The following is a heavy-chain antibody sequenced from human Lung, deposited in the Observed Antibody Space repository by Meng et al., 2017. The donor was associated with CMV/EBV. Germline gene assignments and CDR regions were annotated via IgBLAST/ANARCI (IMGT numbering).Heavy chain of an antibody. Sequence: VEVGGSGGGGGPSWGVLRLSCAASGFTFSSYGMHWVRQAPGKGLEWVAFIRYDGSNKYYADSVKGRFTISRDNSKNTLYLQMNSLRAEDTAVYYCAKDYYGSGSYFLSWGQGTLVTVSS. D-gene: IGHD3-10*01. V-gene: IGHV3-30*02. CDR2: IRYDGSNK. CDR1: GFTFSSYG. J-gene: IGHJ4*02. CDR3: AKDYYGSGSYFLS.